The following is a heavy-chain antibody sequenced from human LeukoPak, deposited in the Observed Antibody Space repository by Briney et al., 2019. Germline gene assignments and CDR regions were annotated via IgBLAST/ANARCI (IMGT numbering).Heavy chain of an antibody. CDR1: GFTFSSYS. CDR2: ISSSSSYI. CDR3: ARVEVYAGDAFDI. V-gene: IGHV3-21*01. D-gene: IGHD2-8*02. J-gene: IGHJ3*02. Sequence: GGSLRLSCAASGFTFSSYSMNWVLQAPGKGLEWVSSISSSSSYIYYADSVKGRFTISRDNAKNSLYLQMNSLRAEDTAVYYCARVEVYAGDAFDIWGQGTMVTASS.